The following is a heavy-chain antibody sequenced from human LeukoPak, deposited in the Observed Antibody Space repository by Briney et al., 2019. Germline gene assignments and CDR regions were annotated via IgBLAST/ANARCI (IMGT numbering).Heavy chain of an antibody. Sequence: ASVKVSCRASGYTFTSYDISWVRQAPGQGLEWLGWISAYNGNTNYSHKLQGRLTMITVKSTSNAYMEMRSLVTAATAVDYCCRAAPNSAAFEPWGQGTLVTVSS. V-gene: IGHV1-18*01. CDR3: CRAAPNSAAFEP. CDR2: ISAYNGNT. J-gene: IGHJ5*02. CDR1: GYTFTSYD. D-gene: IGHD2-15*01.